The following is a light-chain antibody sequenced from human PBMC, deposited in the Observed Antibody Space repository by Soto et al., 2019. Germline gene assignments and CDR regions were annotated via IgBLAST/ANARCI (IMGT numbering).Light chain of an antibody. CDR1: QNIVSW. J-gene: IGKJ1*01. Sequence: DIQMTHSPSTLSASVVDIVTITFRASQNIVSWLALYQQKPGKAPKLLIYDASTLERGVPSRFRGSGYGTDFTLTISSLQPDDFATYYCQKYNDYLWKFGQGTKVDIK. CDR3: QKYNDYLWK. V-gene: IGKV1-5*01. CDR2: DAS.